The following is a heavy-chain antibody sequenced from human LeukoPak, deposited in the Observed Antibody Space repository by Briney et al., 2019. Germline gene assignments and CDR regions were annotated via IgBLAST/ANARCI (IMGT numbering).Heavy chain of an antibody. J-gene: IGHJ4*02. CDR3: ARQAVAVYYFDY. D-gene: IGHD6-19*01. CDR2: IWYDGSNK. V-gene: IGHV3-33*01. Sequence: GRSLRLSCAASGFTFSSYGMHWVRQAPGKGLEWVAVIWYDGSNKYYADSVKGRSTISRDNSKNTLYLQMNSLRAEDTAVYYCARQAVAVYYFDYWGQGTLVTVSS. CDR1: GFTFSSYG.